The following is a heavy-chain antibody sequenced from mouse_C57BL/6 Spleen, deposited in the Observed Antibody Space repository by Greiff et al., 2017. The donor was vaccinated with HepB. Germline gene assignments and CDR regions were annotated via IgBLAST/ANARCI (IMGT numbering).Heavy chain of an antibody. CDR3: ARGYYYGSSYRYFDV. J-gene: IGHJ1*03. Sequence: QVTLKVSGPGILQPSQTLSLTCSFSGFSLSTFGMGVGWIRQPSGKGLEWLAHIWWDDDKYYNPALKIRLTISKDTSRNQVFLKITSVDTADTATYYCARGYYYGSSYRYFDVWGTGTTVTVSS. V-gene: IGHV8-8*01. CDR1: GFSLSTFGMG. CDR2: IWWDDDK. D-gene: IGHD1-1*01.